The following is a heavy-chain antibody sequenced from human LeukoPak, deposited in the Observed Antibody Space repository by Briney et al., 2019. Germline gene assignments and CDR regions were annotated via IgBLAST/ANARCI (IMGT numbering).Heavy chain of an antibody. CDR1: GISFSSYW. D-gene: IGHD3-22*01. V-gene: IGHV3-7*01. Sequence: GGSLRLSCVASGISFSSYWMAWVRQAPGKGLEWVANIKYDGTHKFYADSVKGRFTISRDNAKNSLFLEMNSLRADDTAVYFCASSHDSSGNDWGQGALVTVSS. J-gene: IGHJ4*02. CDR3: ASSHDSSGND. CDR2: IKYDGTHK.